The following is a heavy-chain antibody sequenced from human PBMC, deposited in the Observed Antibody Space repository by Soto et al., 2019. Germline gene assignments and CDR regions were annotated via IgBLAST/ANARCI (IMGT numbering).Heavy chain of an antibody. CDR1: GCTFSSYT. Sequence: ASVKVSCKYSGCTFSSYTISWVRQATGQGLEWMGRIIPILDIRNYAQKFQGRVTITADKSTSTAYMELSSLRSEDTALYYCARESGGSYYSAFDIWGQGTMVTVSS. V-gene: IGHV1-69*04. CDR2: IIPILDIR. J-gene: IGHJ3*02. D-gene: IGHD2-15*01. CDR3: ARESGGSYYSAFDI.